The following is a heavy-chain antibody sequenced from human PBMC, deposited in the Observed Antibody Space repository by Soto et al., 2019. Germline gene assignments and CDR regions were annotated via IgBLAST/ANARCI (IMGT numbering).Heavy chain of an antibody. Sequence: QVQLVQSGAEVKKPGASVKVSCKASGYTFTSYGIRWVRQAPGQGLEWMGWIRPYNGNTNSAQKLQCRVTMTTDTTTRTAYMELRSLRSDDTAVYYCASDAPPEDSWGQGTLVTGSS. CDR2: IRPYNGNT. CDR1: GYTFTSYG. V-gene: IGHV1-18*01. J-gene: IGHJ4*02. CDR3: ASDAPPEDS.